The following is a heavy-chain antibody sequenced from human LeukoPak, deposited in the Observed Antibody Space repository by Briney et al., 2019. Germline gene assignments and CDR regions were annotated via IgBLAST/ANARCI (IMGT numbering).Heavy chain of an antibody. CDR1: GGSTRSGRHH. Sequence: SETLSPTCSFPGGSTRSGRHHWAWVRQPPGKGLEFIGSLDESGRPYYNAPLKSRVTISEDSSGKQFSLNLSSVTAADTAVYYCARDLGGYPFFMDVWGRGTTVIVSS. CDR3: ARDLGGYPFFMDV. V-gene: IGHV4-39*07. CDR2: LDESGRP. J-gene: IGHJ6*03. D-gene: IGHD2-15*01.